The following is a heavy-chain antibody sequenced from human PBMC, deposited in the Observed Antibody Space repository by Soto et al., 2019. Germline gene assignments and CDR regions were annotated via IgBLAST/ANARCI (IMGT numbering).Heavy chain of an antibody. CDR2: ISSSSSTI. V-gene: IGHV3-48*01. Sequence: GALRLSCAASGFTFSSYSMNWVRQAPGKGLEWVSYISSSSSTIYYADSVKGRFTISGDNAKNSLYLQMNSLRAEDTAVYYCARDLGSSWYPEYFQHWGQGTLVTVSS. D-gene: IGHD6-13*01. CDR3: ARDLGSSWYPEYFQH. J-gene: IGHJ1*01. CDR1: GFTFSSYS.